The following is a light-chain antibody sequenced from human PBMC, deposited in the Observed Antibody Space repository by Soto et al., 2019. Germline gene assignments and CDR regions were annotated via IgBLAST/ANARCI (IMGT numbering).Light chain of an antibody. CDR1: RSVNNF. Sequence: EIVMTQSPATLSVSPGESATLSCRATRSVNNFVAWYQQKPGQAPSLLISDASNRATGIPDRFSGSGSGTDFTLTINSLEPEDFAVYFCHQRAGWPPTFGGGTKVDIK. V-gene: IGKV3-11*01. CDR3: HQRAGWPPT. CDR2: DAS. J-gene: IGKJ4*01.